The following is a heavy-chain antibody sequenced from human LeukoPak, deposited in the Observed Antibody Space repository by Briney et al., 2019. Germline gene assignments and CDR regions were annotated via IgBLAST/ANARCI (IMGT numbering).Heavy chain of an antibody. CDR3: VRARVVVRGVITLYFDF. CDR2: IYYSGST. V-gene: IGHV4-59*01. CDR1: GGSISSYY. D-gene: IGHD3-10*01. Sequence: SETLSLTCTVSGGSISSYYWSWVRQPPGKGLEWIGYIYYSGSTNCNPSLKRRVTITVDTSKNQFSLKLSSVTAADTAVYYCVRARVVVRGVITLYFDFWGRGGLVTVSS. J-gene: IGHJ4*02.